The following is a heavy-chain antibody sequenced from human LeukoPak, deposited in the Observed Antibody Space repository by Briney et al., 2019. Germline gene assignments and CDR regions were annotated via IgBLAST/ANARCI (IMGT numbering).Heavy chain of an antibody. CDR2: INGGGDT. J-gene: IGHJ4*02. Sequence: GGSLRLSCAASGFTLSSYGMSWVRQAPGKGLEWVSTINGGGDTFYADSVKGRFTISRDNSKNTLYLQMNSLRAEDTAAYYCAKRTPYRSGLYYFDYWGRGTLVTVSS. CDR3: AKRTPYRSGLYYFDY. CDR1: GFTLSSYG. V-gene: IGHV3-23*01. D-gene: IGHD6-19*01.